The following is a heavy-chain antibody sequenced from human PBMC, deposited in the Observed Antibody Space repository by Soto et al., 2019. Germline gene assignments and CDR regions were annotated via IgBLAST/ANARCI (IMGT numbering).Heavy chain of an antibody. Sequence: QVQLQQWGAGLLKPSETLSLTCAAYGGSFSGYYWRWIRQPPWKGLAWIGEINHSGSTNYNPSLKSRVTLSVDTSKSQFSVKLISVTAADMAVYYCARLMGGRYQLLSIFDYWGQGILVTVSS. V-gene: IGHV4-34*01. CDR1: GGSFSGYY. D-gene: IGHD2-2*01. CDR2: INHSGST. CDR3: ARLMGGRYQLLSIFDY. J-gene: IGHJ4*02.